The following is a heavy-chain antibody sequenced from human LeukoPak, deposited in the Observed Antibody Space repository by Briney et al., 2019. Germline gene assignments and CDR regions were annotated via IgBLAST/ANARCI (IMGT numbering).Heavy chain of an antibody. Sequence: ASVKVSCKASGYTFTSQYLHWVRQATGQGLEWMGWMNPNSGNTGYAQKFQGRVTMTRNTSISTAYMELSSLRSEDTAVYYCARVSAWGKLELRWFDPWGQGTLVTVSS. V-gene: IGHV1-8*01. D-gene: IGHD1-7*01. CDR2: MNPNSGNT. J-gene: IGHJ5*02. CDR1: GYTFTSQY. CDR3: ARVSAWGKLELRWFDP.